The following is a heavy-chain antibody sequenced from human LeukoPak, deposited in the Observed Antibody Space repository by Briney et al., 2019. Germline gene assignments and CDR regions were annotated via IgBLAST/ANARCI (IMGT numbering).Heavy chain of an antibody. D-gene: IGHD6-19*01. Sequence: GGSLRLSCAGYGFTFSSYAMHWVRQAPGNGLVWVAVISYDGSNKYYADSVKGRFTISRDNSKNTLYLQMNSLRAEDTAVYYCASPGIAVAGTTSYWGQGTLVTVSS. J-gene: IGHJ4*02. CDR3: ASPGIAVAGTTSY. CDR1: GFTFSSYA. CDR2: ISYDGSNK. V-gene: IGHV3-30-3*01.